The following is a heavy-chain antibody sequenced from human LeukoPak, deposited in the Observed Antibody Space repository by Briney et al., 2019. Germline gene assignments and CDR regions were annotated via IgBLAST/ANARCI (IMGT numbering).Heavy chain of an antibody. Sequence: AGGSLRLSCAASGFTFSSYSMNWVRQAPGKGLEWVSSISSSSSYIYYADSVKGRFTISRDNSKNTLYLQMNSLRAEDTAVYYCAKDLGSSSSDYWGQGTLVTVSS. V-gene: IGHV3-21*01. D-gene: IGHD6-6*01. CDR2: ISSSSSYI. J-gene: IGHJ4*02. CDR1: GFTFSSYS. CDR3: AKDLGSSSSDY.